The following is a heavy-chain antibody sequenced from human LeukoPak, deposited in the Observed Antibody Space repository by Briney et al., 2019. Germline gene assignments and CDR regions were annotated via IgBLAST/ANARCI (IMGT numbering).Heavy chain of an antibody. CDR1: GFTFSSYW. V-gene: IGHV3-74*01. CDR2: INSDGSST. Sequence: PEGSLRLSCAASGFTFSSYWMHWVRQAPGKGLVWVSRINSDGSSTSYADSVKGRFTISRDNAKNTLYLQMNSLRAEDTAVYYCARDTTVTDGFDPWGQGTLVTVSS. CDR3: ARDTTVTDGFDP. J-gene: IGHJ5*02. D-gene: IGHD4-17*01.